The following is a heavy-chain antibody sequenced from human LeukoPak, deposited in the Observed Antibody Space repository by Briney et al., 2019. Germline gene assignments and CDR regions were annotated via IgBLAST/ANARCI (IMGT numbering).Heavy chain of an antibody. CDR3: TMGTGYTSGWYLGYFDY. CDR1: GFTFSNAW. CDR2: LKSKTDGETT. V-gene: IGHV3-15*01. D-gene: IGHD6-19*01. J-gene: IGHJ4*02. Sequence: GGSLRLSCAASGFTFSNAWMNWVRQAPGKGLEWVGRLKSKTDGETTDYAAPVKGRFTISRDDSKNTLFLQMDSLKIEDTAVYFCTMGTGYTSGWYLGYFDYWGQGTLVTVSS.